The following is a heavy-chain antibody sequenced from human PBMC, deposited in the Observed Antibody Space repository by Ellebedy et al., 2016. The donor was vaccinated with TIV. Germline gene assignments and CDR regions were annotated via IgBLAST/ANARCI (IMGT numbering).Heavy chain of an antibody. J-gene: IGHJ4*02. D-gene: IGHD3-22*01. CDR3: AKLDSSGYYYGRFDY. Sequence: GESLKISCAASGFTFRNFAMTWVRQAPGRGLEWVSSISSSGVSTDYADSVRGRATISRDNSKNTLYLQMNSLRADDTALYYCAKLDSSGYYYGRFDYWGQGTLVTVSS. CDR2: ISSSGVST. V-gene: IGHV3-23*01. CDR1: GFTFRNFA.